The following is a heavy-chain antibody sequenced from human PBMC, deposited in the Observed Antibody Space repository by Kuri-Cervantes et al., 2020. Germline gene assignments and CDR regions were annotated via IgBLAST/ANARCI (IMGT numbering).Heavy chain of an antibody. D-gene: IGHD5-18*01. CDR2: IYSGGST. CDR3: AKSGTDTAMVNFDY. J-gene: IGHJ4*02. Sequence: GGSLRLSCAASGFTVSSNYMSWVRQAPGKGLEWVSVIYSGGSTYYADSVKGRFTISRDNSKNTLYLQMDSLRAEDTAVYYCAKSGTDTAMVNFDYWGQGTLVTVSS. CDR1: GFTVSSNY. V-gene: IGHV3-53*05.